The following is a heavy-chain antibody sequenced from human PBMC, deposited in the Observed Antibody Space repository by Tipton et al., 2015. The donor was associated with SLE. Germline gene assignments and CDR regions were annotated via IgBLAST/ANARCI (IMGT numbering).Heavy chain of an antibody. CDR1: GGSISSGSYY. V-gene: IGHV4-61*02. Sequence: TLSLTCTVSGGSISSGSYYWSWIRQPAGKGLEWIGRIYTSGSTNYNPSLKSRVTISVDTSKNQFSLKLNSVTAADTAVYFCAGPYGDYGYFHHWGQGTLVTVSS. CDR3: AGPYGDYGYFHH. CDR2: IYTSGST. D-gene: IGHD4-17*01. J-gene: IGHJ1*01.